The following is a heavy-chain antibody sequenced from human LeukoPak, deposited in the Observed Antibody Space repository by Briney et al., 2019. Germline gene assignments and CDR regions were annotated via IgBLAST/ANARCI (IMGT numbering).Heavy chain of an antibody. V-gene: IGHV4-59*08. CDR3: ARLGNIAAARNFDY. CDR1: GGPISSYY. J-gene: IGHJ4*02. CDR2: IYYSGST. D-gene: IGHD6-13*01. Sequence: PSETLSLTCTVSGGPISSYYWSWIRQPPGKGLEWIGYIYYSGSTNYNPSLKSRVTISVDTSKNQFSLKLSSVTAADTAVYYCARLGNIAAARNFDYWGQGTLVTVSS.